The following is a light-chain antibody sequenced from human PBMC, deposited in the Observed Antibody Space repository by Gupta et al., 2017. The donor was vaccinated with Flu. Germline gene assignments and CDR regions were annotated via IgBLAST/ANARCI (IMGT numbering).Light chain of an antibody. J-gene: IGKJ1*01. Sequence: DIQMTHSPSTLAASVGDRVTITCRASQSISNWLAWYQQKPGKAPKLLIYRASSLESGVPSRFSGSGSGTEFTLTISSLQPDDFATYYCQKYNTYPWTFGQGTKVE. V-gene: IGKV1-5*03. CDR2: RAS. CDR1: QSISNW. CDR3: QKYNTYPWT.